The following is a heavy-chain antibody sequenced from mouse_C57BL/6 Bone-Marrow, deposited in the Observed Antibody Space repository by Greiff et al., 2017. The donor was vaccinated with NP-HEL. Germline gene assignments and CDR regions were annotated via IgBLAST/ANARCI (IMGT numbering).Heavy chain of an antibody. CDR3: ARGITTRMYYFDY. V-gene: IGHV2-2*01. Sequence: VKLMESGPGLVQPSQSLSITCTVSGFSLTSYGVHWVRQSPGKGLEWLGVIWSGGSTDYNAAFISRLSISKDNSKSQVFFKMNSLQADDTAIYYCARGITTRMYYFDYWGQGTTLTVSS. J-gene: IGHJ2*01. D-gene: IGHD2-4*01. CDR1: GFSLTSYG. CDR2: IWSGGST.